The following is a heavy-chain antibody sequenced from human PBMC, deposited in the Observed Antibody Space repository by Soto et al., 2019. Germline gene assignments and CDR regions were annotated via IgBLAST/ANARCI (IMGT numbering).Heavy chain of an antibody. Sequence: SETLSLTCVVYGGSFSGFYWNWIRQPPGKGLEWIGEINHSGSTNYNPSLKSRVTISRDTSKHQFSLKLSSVTAADTAVYYCARGRSLYSHTWHTWLDPRGKGALGTVSS. CDR3: ARGRSLYSHTWHTWLDP. CDR1: GGSFSGFY. D-gene: IGHD1-26*01. V-gene: IGHV4-34*01. CDR2: INHSGST. J-gene: IGHJ5*02.